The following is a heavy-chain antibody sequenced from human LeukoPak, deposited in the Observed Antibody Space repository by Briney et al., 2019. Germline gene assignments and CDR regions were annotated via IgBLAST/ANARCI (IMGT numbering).Heavy chain of an antibody. CDR2: IKQDGSEK. CDR1: RFTFSSYS. D-gene: IGHD6-19*01. J-gene: IGHJ4*02. V-gene: IGHV3-7*01. Sequence: PGGSLRLSCAASRFTFSSYSMNWVRQAPGKGLEWVANIKQDGSEKYYVDSVKGRFTISRDNAKNSLYLQMNSLRAEDTAVYYCARERAQWLDFDYWGQGTLVTVSS. CDR3: ARERAQWLDFDY.